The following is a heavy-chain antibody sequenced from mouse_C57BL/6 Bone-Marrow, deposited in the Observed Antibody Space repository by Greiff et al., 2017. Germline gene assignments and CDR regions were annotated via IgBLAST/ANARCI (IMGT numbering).Heavy chain of an antibody. CDR3: ASERGTTNAMDY. V-gene: IGHV14-4*01. J-gene: IGHJ4*01. D-gene: IGHD2-14*01. CDR1: GFNIKDDY. Sequence: VQLKQSGAELVRPGASVKLSCTASGFNIKDDYLHWVKQRPAQGLEWIGWIDPENGDTEYAPKFHGKATITAATSSNTASLQLSILPSEDSAVYYCASERGTTNAMDYWGQGTSVTVSS. CDR2: IDPENGDT.